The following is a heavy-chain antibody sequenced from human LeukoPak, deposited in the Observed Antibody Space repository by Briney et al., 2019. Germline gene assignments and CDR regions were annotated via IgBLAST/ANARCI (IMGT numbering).Heavy chain of an antibody. CDR3: ARDRGSVLQFLEWLLGPDY. V-gene: IGHV3-21*01. CDR2: ISSSSSYI. D-gene: IGHD3-3*01. CDR1: GFTFSSYS. J-gene: IGHJ4*02. Sequence: GGSLRLSCAASGFTFSSYSMNWVRQAPGKGLEWVSSISSSSSYIYYADSVKGRFTISRDNAKNSLYLQMNSLRAEDTAVYYCARDRGSVLQFLEWLLGPDYWGQGTLVTVSS.